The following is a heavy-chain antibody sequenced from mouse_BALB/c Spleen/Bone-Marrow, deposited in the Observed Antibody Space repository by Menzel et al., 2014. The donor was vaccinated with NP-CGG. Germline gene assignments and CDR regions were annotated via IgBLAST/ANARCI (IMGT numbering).Heavy chain of an antibody. V-gene: IGHV2-3*01. CDR2: IWGDGST. D-gene: IGHD2-10*02. CDR3: AKGEYGKRYYVMDY. Sequence: QVQLQQPGPGLVAPSQSLSITCTVSGFSLTSYGVSWVRQPPGKGLEWLGVIWGDGSTNYHSALISRLSISKGNSKSQVFLKLNSLQTDDTATYQCAKGEYGKRYYVMDYWGQGTSVTVSS. CDR1: GFSLTSYG. J-gene: IGHJ4*01.